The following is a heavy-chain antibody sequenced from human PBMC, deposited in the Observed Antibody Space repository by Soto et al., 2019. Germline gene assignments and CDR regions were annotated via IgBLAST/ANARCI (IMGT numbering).Heavy chain of an antibody. Sequence: EASVKVSCKASGYTFTSYGISWVRQAPGQGLEWMGWISAYNGNTNYAQKLQGRVTMTTDTSTSTAYMELRSLRSDDTAVYYCARVNHARFYDFWSGNWFDPWGQGTLVTVSS. CDR1: GYTFTSYG. J-gene: IGHJ5*02. CDR2: ISAYNGNT. D-gene: IGHD3-3*01. CDR3: ARVNHARFYDFWSGNWFDP. V-gene: IGHV1-18*01.